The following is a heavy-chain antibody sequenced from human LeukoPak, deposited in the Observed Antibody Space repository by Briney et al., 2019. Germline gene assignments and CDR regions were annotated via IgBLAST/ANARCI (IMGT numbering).Heavy chain of an antibody. Sequence: PSETLSLTCAVYGGSFSGYYWSWIRQPPGKGLEWIAEINHSGSTNYNPSLKSRVTISVDTSKNQFSLKLSSVTAADTAVYYCARVRGYSYGLGVYYYYGMDVWGQGTTVTVSS. CDR1: GGSFSGYY. V-gene: IGHV4-34*01. J-gene: IGHJ6*02. CDR2: INHSGST. CDR3: ARVRGYSYGLGVYYYYGMDV. D-gene: IGHD5-18*01.